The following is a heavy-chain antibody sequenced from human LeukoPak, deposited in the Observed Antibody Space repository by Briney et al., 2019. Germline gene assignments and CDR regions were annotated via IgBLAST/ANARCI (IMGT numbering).Heavy chain of an antibody. J-gene: IGHJ6*04. V-gene: IGHV3-30*18. D-gene: IGHD3-10*02. CDR2: ISHDGINT. CDR1: RFSFSNYA. Sequence: GGSLRLSCAASRFSFSNYAMRWVRQDSGRGLEWLAVISHDGINTYYADSVKGRFTISRDNAKNSLYLQMNSLRAEDTAVYYCAELGITMIGGVWGKGTTVTISS. CDR3: AELGITMIGGV.